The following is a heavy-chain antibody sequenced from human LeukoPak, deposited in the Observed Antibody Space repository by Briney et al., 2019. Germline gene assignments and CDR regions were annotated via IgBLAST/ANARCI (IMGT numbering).Heavy chain of an antibody. V-gene: IGHV3-30*04. CDR1: GFTFSSYA. CDR2: ISYDGSNK. CDR3: ARDSGDGYNLGAFDI. Sequence: GGSLRLSCAASGFTFSSYAMHWVRQAPGKGLEGVAVISYDGSNKYYADSVKGRFTISRDNSKNTLYLQMNSLRAEDTAVYYCARDSGDGYNLGAFDIWGQGTMVTVSS. D-gene: IGHD5-24*01. J-gene: IGHJ3*02.